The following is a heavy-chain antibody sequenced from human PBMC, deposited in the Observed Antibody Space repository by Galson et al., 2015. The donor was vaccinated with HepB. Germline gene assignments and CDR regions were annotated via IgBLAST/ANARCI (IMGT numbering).Heavy chain of an antibody. Sequence: SVKLSCKASGVTFSSYAISWVRQAPGQGLEWMGGIIPIFGTAYYAEKFKGRFTITADESTSTAYMELSSLRSEDTAVYYCAKGRSSGWYVGFDYWGQGTLVTVSS. J-gene: IGHJ4*02. CDR3: AKGRSSGWYVGFDY. V-gene: IGHV1-69*01. CDR2: IIPIFGTA. CDR1: GVTFSSYA. D-gene: IGHD6-19*01.